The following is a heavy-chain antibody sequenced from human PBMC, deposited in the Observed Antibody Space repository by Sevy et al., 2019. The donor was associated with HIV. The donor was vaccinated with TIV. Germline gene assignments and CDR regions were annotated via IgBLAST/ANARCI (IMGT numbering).Heavy chain of an antibody. J-gene: IGHJ6*02. V-gene: IGHV3-11*01. CDR1: GFTFSDYY. CDR2: ISSSGSTI. CDR3: ARDSYEYCSGGSCYGYYGMDV. Sequence: GGSLRLSCAASGFTFSDYYMSWIRQAPGKGLEWVSYISSSGSTIYYADSVKGRFTISRDNAKNSLYLQMNSLRAEDTAVYYCARDSYEYCSGGSCYGYYGMDVWDQGTTVTVSS. D-gene: IGHD2-15*01.